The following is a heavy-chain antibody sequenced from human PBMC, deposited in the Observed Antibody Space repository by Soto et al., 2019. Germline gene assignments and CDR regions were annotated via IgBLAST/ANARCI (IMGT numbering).Heavy chain of an antibody. Sequence: GSLRLSCAASGFTFSSYSMSWVRQAPGKGLEWVSDISGSGGSKYYADSVKGRFTISRDNSKNTLYLQMNSLRAEDTAVYYCAKDGPVATFYVWGQGTTVTVSS. CDR3: AKDGPVATFYV. J-gene: IGHJ6*02. V-gene: IGHV3-23*01. CDR1: GFTFSSYS. CDR2: ISGSGGSK. D-gene: IGHD5-12*01.